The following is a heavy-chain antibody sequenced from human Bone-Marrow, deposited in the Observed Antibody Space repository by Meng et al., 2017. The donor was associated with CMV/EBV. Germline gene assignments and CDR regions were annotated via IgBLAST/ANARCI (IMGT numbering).Heavy chain of an antibody. J-gene: IGHJ4*02. V-gene: IGHV3-7*01. CDR3: ARGPRFGELFD. D-gene: IGHD3-10*01. CDR1: GFTFSSYS. Sequence: GESLKISCAASGFTFSSYSMNWVRQAPGKGLEWVANIKQDGSEKYYVDSVKGRFTISRDNAKNSLYLRINSLRAEDTAVYYCARGPRFGELFDWGQGTLVTVSS. CDR2: IKQDGSEK.